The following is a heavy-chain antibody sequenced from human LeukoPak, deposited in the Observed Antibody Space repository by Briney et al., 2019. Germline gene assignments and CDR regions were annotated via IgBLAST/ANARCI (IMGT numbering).Heavy chain of an antibody. V-gene: IGHV3-43D*03. J-gene: IGHJ4*02. D-gene: IGHD3-10*01. CDR3: AKDMAAYYYASGNIDY. CDR2: ISWDGGST. Sequence: GGSLRLTCAASGFTFDDYAMHWVRQAPGKGLEWVSLISWDGGSTYYADSVKGRFTISRDSSKNSLYLQMNSLRAEDTALYYCAKDMAAYYYASGNIDYWGQGTLVTVSS. CDR1: GFTFDDYA.